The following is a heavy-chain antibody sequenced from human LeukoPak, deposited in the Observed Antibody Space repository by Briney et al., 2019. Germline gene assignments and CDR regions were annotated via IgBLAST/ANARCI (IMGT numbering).Heavy chain of an antibody. V-gene: IGHV3-48*04. CDR2: ISSSSSTI. Sequence: GGSLRLSCAASGFVFSSNSMIWVRQAPGKGLEWVSYISSSSSTIYYADSVKGRFTMSRDNAKNSLYLQMNSLRAEDTAVYYRATSGYSNIDYWGQGTLVTVSS. D-gene: IGHD4-11*01. J-gene: IGHJ4*02. CDR3: ATSGYSNIDY. CDR1: GFVFSSNS.